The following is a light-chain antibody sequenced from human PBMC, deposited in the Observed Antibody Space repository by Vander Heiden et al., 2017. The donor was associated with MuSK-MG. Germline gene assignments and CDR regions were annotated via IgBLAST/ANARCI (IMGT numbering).Light chain of an antibody. CDR2: GAS. V-gene: IGKV3-15*01. CDR1: QSVSSN. Sequence: DIVMTQSPATLSVSPGERATLSCRASQSVSSNLDWYQQKPGQDTRLLIYGASTRANGIPDRFTGSGSGTEFTLTSSSLQSEDFAVYYWQQDNILITFGQGTRVEIK. J-gene: IGKJ5*01. CDR3: QQDNILIT.